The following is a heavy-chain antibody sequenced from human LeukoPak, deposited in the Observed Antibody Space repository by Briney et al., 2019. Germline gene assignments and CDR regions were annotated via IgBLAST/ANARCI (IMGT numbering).Heavy chain of an antibody. V-gene: IGHV4-59*01. CDR1: GGSISSYY. CDR3: ARGGVSSSWYPFDY. J-gene: IGHJ4*02. Sequence: SETLSLTCTVSGGSISSYYWSWIRQPPGKGLEWIGYIYYSGSTNYNPSLKSRVTISVDTSKNQFSQKLSSVTAADTAVYYCARGGVSSSWYPFDYWGQGTLVTVSS. CDR2: IYYSGST. D-gene: IGHD6-13*01.